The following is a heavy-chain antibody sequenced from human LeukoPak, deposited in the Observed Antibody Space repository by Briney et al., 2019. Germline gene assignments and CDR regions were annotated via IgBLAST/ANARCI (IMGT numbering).Heavy chain of an antibody. D-gene: IGHD2-15*01. Sequence: SVKVSCKASGGTFSSYAISWVRQAPGQGLEWMGRIIPILGIANYAQKFQDRVTITADKSTSTAYMELSSLRSEDTAVYYCARWRVSVVAATHDAFDIWGQGTMVTVSS. J-gene: IGHJ3*02. CDR2: IIPILGIA. CDR1: GGTFSSYA. CDR3: ARWRVSVVAATHDAFDI. V-gene: IGHV1-69*04.